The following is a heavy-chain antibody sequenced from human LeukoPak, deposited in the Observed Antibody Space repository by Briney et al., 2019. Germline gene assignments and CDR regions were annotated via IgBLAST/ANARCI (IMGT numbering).Heavy chain of an antibody. CDR1: GYTFSDYY. Sequence: ASVKVSCKASGYTFSDYYTHWVRQAPGQGLEWMGWINPNSGGTRYAQQFQGRVTMTRDTSIGTVYMELSTLRSDDTAIYYCAKIPWYSSGWSIDYWGRGTLVTVSS. J-gene: IGHJ4*02. V-gene: IGHV1-2*02. CDR2: INPNSGGT. D-gene: IGHD6-13*01. CDR3: AKIPWYSSGWSIDY.